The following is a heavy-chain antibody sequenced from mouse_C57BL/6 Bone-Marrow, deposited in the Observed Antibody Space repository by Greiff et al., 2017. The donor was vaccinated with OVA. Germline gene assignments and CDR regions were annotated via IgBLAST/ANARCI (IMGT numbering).Heavy chain of an antibody. Sequence: EVKLVESGGGLVKPGGSLKLSCAASGFTFSDYGMHWVRQAPEKGLEWVAYISSASSTIYYADTVKGRFTISRDNAKNTLFLQMTSLRSEDTAMYYCARYGSSSYYFDYWGQGTTLTVSS. CDR2: ISSASSTI. V-gene: IGHV5-17*01. D-gene: IGHD1-1*01. CDR3: ARYGSSSYYFDY. J-gene: IGHJ2*01. CDR1: GFTFSDYG.